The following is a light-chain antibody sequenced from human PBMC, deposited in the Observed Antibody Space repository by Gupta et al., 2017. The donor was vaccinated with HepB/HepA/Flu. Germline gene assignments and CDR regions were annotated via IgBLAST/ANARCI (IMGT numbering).Light chain of an antibody. CDR2: NDD. CDR3: AAWDDHWNGV. Sequence: QSVLTQPPSSSGTPGQRVTMSCSGGSSNIGKNPVTWFHQLPGAAPKLLIYNDDQRPSGVPDRFSGSKSGTAASLAISGLQAEDDGVYYCAAWDDHWNGVFGGGTKVTVL. J-gene: IGLJ2*01. V-gene: IGLV1-44*01. CDR1: SSNIGKNP.